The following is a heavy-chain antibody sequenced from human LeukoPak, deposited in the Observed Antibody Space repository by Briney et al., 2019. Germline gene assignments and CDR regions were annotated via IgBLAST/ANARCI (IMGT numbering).Heavy chain of an antibody. V-gene: IGHV3-23*03. CDR1: GYNFTNYW. D-gene: IGHD3-3*01. CDR2: IYSGGST. J-gene: IGHJ4*02. CDR3: AKSADSITIFGPDY. Sequence: GESLKISCKASGYNFTNYWIAWVRQMPGKGLEWVSVIYSGGSTYYADSVKGRSTISRDNSKNTLYLQMNSLRAEDTAVYHCAKSADSITIFGPDYWGQGTLVTVSS.